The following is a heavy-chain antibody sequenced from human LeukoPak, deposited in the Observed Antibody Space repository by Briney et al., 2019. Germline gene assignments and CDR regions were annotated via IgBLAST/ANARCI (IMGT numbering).Heavy chain of an antibody. CDR2: ISPSGGST. D-gene: IGHD6-13*01. CDR3: ARDQGSSSWNYYYGMDV. Sequence: ASVKVSCKASGYTFTSYYMHWVRQAPGQGLEWMGIISPSGGSTSYAREFQGRVTMTRDTSTSTASMELSSLRSDDTAVYYRARDQGSSSWNYYYGMDVWGQGTTVTVSS. CDR1: GYTFTSYY. J-gene: IGHJ6*02. V-gene: IGHV1-46*01.